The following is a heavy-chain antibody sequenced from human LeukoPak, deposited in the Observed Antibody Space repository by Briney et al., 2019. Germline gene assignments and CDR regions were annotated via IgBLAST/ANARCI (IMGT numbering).Heavy chain of an antibody. V-gene: IGHV4-4*07. J-gene: IGHJ3*02. CDR2: IYISGST. CDR1: GGSISSYY. D-gene: IGHD3-22*01. Sequence: PSQTLSLTCTVSGGSISSYYWSWIRQPAGKGLEWIGRIYISGSTNYNPSLKSRVTMSVDTSKNQFSLKLSSVTAADTAVYYCARSLTYYYDSSGYRDLAFDIWGQGTMVTVSS. CDR3: ARSLTYYYDSSGYRDLAFDI.